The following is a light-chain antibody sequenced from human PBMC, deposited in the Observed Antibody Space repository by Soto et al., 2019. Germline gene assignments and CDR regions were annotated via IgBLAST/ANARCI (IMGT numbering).Light chain of an antibody. CDR3: MQALQTPFT. V-gene: IGKV2-28*01. J-gene: IGKJ5*01. Sequence: IVMTQSPLSLPVTPGEPASISCRSSQSLLHSNGYNYLDWYLQKPGQSPQLLIYLGSNRASGVPDRFSGSGSGTDFTLKISRVEAEDVGVYYCMQALQTPFTCGQGTRLEIK. CDR1: QSLLHSNGYNY. CDR2: LGS.